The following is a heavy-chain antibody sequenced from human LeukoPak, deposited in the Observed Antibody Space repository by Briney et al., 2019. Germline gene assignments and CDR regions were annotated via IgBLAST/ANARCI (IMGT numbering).Heavy chain of an antibody. CDR3: ARGLLYEAFDI. CDR1: GFTFSSYS. V-gene: IGHV3-21*01. J-gene: IGHJ3*02. CDR2: ISNSSSYI. Sequence: GSLRLSCSASGFTFSSYSMNWVRQAPGKGLEWVSSISNSSSYIYYADSVKGRFTISRDNAKNSLYLQMNSLRAEDTAVYYCARGLLYEAFDIWGQGTMVTVSS. D-gene: IGHD3-10*01.